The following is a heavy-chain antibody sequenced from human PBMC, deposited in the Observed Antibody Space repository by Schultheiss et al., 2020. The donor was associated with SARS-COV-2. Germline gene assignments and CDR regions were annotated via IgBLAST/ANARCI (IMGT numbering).Heavy chain of an antibody. V-gene: IGHV3-30*18. CDR1: GFTFDDYA. Sequence: GGSLRLSCAASGFTFDDYAMHWVRQAPGKGLEWVAVISYDGSNKYYADSVKGRFTISRDNSKNTLYLQMNSLRAEDTAVYYCAKEDSSSWAIGDDAFDIWGQGTMVTVSS. CDR3: AKEDSSSWAIGDDAFDI. D-gene: IGHD6-13*01. CDR2: ISYDGSNK. J-gene: IGHJ3*02.